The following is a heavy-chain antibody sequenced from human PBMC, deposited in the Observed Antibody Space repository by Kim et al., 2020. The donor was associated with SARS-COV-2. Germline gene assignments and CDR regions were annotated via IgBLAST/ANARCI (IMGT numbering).Heavy chain of an antibody. Sequence: SETLSLTCAVSGGSISSGGYSWSWIRQPPGKGLEWIGYIYHSGSTYYNPSLKRRVTISVDRSKNQFSLKLSSVTAADTAVDYCARSYVGSGSSYYYGMDVXGQGTTVTVSS. D-gene: IGHD1-26*01. CDR2: IYHSGST. J-gene: IGHJ6*02. CDR1: GGSISSGGYS. V-gene: IGHV4-30-2*01. CDR3: ARSYVGSGSSYYYGMDV.